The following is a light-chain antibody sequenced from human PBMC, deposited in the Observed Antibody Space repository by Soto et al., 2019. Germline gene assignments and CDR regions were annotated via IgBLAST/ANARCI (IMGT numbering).Light chain of an antibody. CDR2: GAS. Sequence: ESVWTQSPGTLSLSPGERATLSCRASQIISSNLAWYQQRPGQAPRLLVYGASTRATGIPARFSGGGSGTEFTLTISSLQSEDFAVYYCQQYNKWPLTFGQGTKVDIK. J-gene: IGKJ1*01. CDR1: QIISSN. CDR3: QQYNKWPLT. V-gene: IGKV3-15*01.